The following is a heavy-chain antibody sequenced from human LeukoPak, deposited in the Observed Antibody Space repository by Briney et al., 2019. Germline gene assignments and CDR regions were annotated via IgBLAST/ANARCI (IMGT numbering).Heavy chain of an antibody. V-gene: IGHV3-30-3*01. CDR2: ISYDGSNK. CDR3: ARGMSMIVVPDAFDI. CDR1: GFTFSSYA. Sequence: GGSLRLSCAASGFTFSSYAMHWVRQAPGKGLEWVAVISYDGSNKYYADSVKGRFTISRDNSKNTLYLQMNSLRAEDTAVYYCARGMSMIVVPDAFDIWGQGTMVTVSS. J-gene: IGHJ3*02. D-gene: IGHD3-22*01.